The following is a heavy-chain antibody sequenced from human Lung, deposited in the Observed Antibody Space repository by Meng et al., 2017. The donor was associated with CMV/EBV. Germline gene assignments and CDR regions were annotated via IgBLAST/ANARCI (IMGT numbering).Heavy chain of an antibody. CDR1: GYTFTGYN. J-gene: IGHJ6*02. CDR2: INPHSGDT. CDR3: ARLFHTSLGTNYYYGMDV. D-gene: IGHD3-10*01. Sequence: ASVKVSCKASGYTFTGYNIHWVRQAPGQGLEWMGWINPHSGDTKYAQKFQGRVTLTTDTSINTAYMEVSRLKSDDTAVFFCARLFHTSLGTNYYYGMDVWGLGTTVTGSS. V-gene: IGHV1-2*02.